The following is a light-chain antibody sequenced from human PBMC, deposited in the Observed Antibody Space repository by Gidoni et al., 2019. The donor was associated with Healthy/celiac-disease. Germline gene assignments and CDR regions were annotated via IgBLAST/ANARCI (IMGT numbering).Light chain of an antibody. CDR3: PQSYRTPHA. Sequence: DIQMPQSPSSLSASVGDRVTSTGRASQSISSYLNWYQQKPGQAPKLLIYAASRLQSGVPSRFSGSGSWTDFTPPLRRLQPEDFATYFCPQSYRTPHAFGGGTKVEIK. CDR2: AAS. V-gene: IGKV1-39*01. CDR1: QSISSY. J-gene: IGKJ4*01.